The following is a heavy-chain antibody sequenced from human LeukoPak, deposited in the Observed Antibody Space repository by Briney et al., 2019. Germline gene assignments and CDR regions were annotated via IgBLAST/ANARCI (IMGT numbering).Heavy chain of an antibody. V-gene: IGHV3-7*01. CDR1: GSIFSSYW. Sequence: PGGSLRLSCVASGSIFSSYWMAWVRQVPGKGLEWVANIKQDGIEKYFVGSVKGRFAISRDNAKNSLYLQMNSLRVEDTAVYYCAREGMVRGVPDAFDLWGQGTMVTVSS. J-gene: IGHJ3*01. D-gene: IGHD3-10*01. CDR2: IKQDGIEK. CDR3: AREGMVRGVPDAFDL.